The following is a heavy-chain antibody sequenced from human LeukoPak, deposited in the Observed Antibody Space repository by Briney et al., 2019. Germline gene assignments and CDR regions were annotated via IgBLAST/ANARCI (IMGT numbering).Heavy chain of an antibody. CDR2: ISGGTT. D-gene: IGHD3-10*01. CDR3: AKSVCHSGNY. CDR1: GFTISTYC. Sequence: GGSLRLSCAASGFTISTYCMSWVRQAPGKGLEWVSSISGGTTYYADSVKGRFTISRDNSKNTVSLQMNSLRAEDAAVYYCAKSVCHSGNYWGQGALVTVSS. V-gene: IGHV3-23*01. J-gene: IGHJ4*02.